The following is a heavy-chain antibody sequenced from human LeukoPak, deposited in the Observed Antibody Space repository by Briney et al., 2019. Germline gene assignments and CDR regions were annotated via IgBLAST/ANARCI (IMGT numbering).Heavy chain of an antibody. V-gene: IGHV5-51*01. CDR2: IYPGDSDT. D-gene: IGHD2-2*01. CDR1: GYSFTSYW. J-gene: IGHJ4*02. CDR3: ARRVGYCSSTSCCAVDY. Sequence: GESLKISCKGSGYSFTSYWIGWVRQMPGKGLEWMGIIYPGDSDTRYSPSFQGQVTISADKSISTAYLQWSSLKASDTAMYYCARRVGYCSSTSCCAVDYWGQGTLVTVSS.